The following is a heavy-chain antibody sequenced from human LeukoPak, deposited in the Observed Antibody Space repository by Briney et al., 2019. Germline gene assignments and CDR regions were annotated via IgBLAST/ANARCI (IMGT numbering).Heavy chain of an antibody. D-gene: IGHD2-2*02. CDR3: AKGYTEGGFDY. CDR1: GFTFSSYG. Sequence: AGGSLRLSCAASGFTFSSYGMSWVRQAPGKGREWVSAISGSGGSTYYADSGKGWFTIARDNCKNTLYLQMNSLRAEDTAVYYCAKGYTEGGFDYWGQGTLVTVSS. J-gene: IGHJ4*02. CDR2: ISGSGGST. V-gene: IGHV3-23*01.